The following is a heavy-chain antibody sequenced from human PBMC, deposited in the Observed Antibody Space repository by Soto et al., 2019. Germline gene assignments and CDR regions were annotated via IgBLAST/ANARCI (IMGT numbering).Heavy chain of an antibody. J-gene: IGHJ6*02. CDR3: AGWNAPSYYYYGMDV. D-gene: IGHD1-1*01. CDR1: GYSISSGFH. Sequence: SETLSLTCAVSGYSISSGFHWGWIRQPPGKGLEWIGSIYYSGSTYYNPSLKSRVTISVDTSKNQFSLKLSSVTAADTAVYYCAGWNAPSYYYYGMDVWGQGTTVTVSS. V-gene: IGHV4-38-2*01. CDR2: IYYSGST.